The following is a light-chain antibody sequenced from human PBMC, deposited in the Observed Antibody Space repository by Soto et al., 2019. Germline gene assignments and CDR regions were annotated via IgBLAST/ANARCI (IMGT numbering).Light chain of an antibody. J-gene: IGLJ3*02. V-gene: IGLV2-8*01. CDR2: EVS. Sequence: QSVLTQPPSASGSPGRSVTISCTGTSSDVGGYNYVSWYQHHPGKAPKLMIYEVSKRPSGVPDRFSGSKSGNTASLTVSGLQAEDEADYYCSPHAGSSNLFGGGTKVTVL. CDR1: SSDVGGYNY. CDR3: SPHAGSSNL.